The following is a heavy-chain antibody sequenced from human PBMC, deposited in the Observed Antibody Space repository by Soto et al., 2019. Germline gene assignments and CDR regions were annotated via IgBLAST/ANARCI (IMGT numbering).Heavy chain of an antibody. Sequence: PGGSLRLSCAASGFTFSSYGMRWVRQAPGKGLEWVAVISYDGSNKYYADSVKGRFTISRDNSKNTLYLQMNSLRAEDTAVYYCAKARRDYALTNWGQGTLVTVSS. CDR2: ISYDGSNK. J-gene: IGHJ4*02. D-gene: IGHD4-17*01. CDR3: AKARRDYALTN. V-gene: IGHV3-30*18. CDR1: GFTFSSYG.